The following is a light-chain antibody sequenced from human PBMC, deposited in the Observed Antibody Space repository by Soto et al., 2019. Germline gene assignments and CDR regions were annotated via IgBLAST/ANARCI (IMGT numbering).Light chain of an antibody. CDR1: QSLLFSSKNLNY. CDR2: WAS. CDR3: QQYYSTPLT. J-gene: IGKJ4*01. V-gene: IGKV4-1*01. Sequence: DIVMTQSPDSLVVPLGERATIHCKATQSLLFSSKNLNYLSWYQQKPGQPPRLLIYWASTRDFGVPDRFSGSESGTDFTLTISSLQAEDVAVYYCQQYYSTPLTFGGGTRLEIK.